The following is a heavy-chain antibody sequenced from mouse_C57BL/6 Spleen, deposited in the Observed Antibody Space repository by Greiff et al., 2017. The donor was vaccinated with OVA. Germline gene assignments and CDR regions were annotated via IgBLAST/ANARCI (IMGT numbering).Heavy chain of an antibody. V-gene: IGHV1-82*01. Sequence: VQLQQSGPELVKPGASVKISCKASGYAFSSSWMNWVKQRPGKGLEWIGRIYPGDGDTNYNGKFKGKATLTADKSSSTAYLQLRSLASEDYAVYVCARCGTRGYFDYWGQGTSLTVSS. J-gene: IGHJ2*02. CDR3: ARCGTRGYFDY. CDR1: GYAFSSSW. CDR2: IYPGDGDT. D-gene: IGHD3-1*01.